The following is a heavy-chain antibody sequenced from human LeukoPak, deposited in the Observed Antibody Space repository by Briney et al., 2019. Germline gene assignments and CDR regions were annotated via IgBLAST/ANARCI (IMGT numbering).Heavy chain of an antibody. V-gene: IGHV3-48*03. J-gene: IGHJ4*01. CDR3: ARAHIDDYGDYVAFFDY. CDR1: GFTFSGYE. CDR2: ISSSASTI. D-gene: IGHD4-17*01. Sequence: PGGSLRLSCAASGFTFSGYEMNWVRQAPGKGLEWVSYISSSASTIYYADSVKGRFTISRDNAKNSLYLQMNSLRAEDTAVYYCARAHIDDYGDYVAFFDYWGHGTLVTVSS.